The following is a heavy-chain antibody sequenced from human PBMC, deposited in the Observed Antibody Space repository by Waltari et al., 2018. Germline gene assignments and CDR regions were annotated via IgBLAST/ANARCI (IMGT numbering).Heavy chain of an antibody. D-gene: IGHD3-10*01. CDR2: MNPNSGNT. CDR3: ARGYPFSFYGSGTYYNVYDY. Sequence: QVQLVQSGAEVKKPGASVKVSCRASGYTFTSYDINWVRQATGQGLGWMGWMNPNSGNTDYAQKFQGRVTMTRNTSISTAYMELSSLRSEDTAVYYCARGYPFSFYGSGTYYNVYDYWGQGTLVTVSS. V-gene: IGHV1-8*01. J-gene: IGHJ4*02. CDR1: GYTFTSYD.